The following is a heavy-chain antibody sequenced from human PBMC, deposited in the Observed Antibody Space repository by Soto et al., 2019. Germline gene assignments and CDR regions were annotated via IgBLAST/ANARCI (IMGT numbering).Heavy chain of an antibody. CDR2: IDPTDSYT. CDR1: GYRFTSYW. D-gene: IGHD6-6*01. V-gene: IGHV5-10-1*03. J-gene: IGHJ6*02. Sequence: EVQLVQSGAEVKKPGESLRISCKGSGYRFTSYWISWVRQVPGKGLEWMRRIDPTDSYTNYSPSFQGHVTISADKSISTAYLQWSSLEASDTAMYYCARHRGSSSSFMYVWGQGTTVTVSS. CDR3: ARHRGSSSSFMYV.